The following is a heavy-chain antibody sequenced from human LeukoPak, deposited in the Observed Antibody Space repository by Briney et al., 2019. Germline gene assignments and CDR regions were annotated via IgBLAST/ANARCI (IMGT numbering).Heavy chain of an antibody. D-gene: IGHD3-10*01. CDR1: GFTFSSYA. V-gene: IGHV3-30-3*01. Sequence: GGSLRLSCAASGFTFSSYAMHWVRQAPGKGLEWVAVISYDGSNKYYADSVKGRFTISRDNSKNTLYLQMNSLRAEDTAVYYCARAENYYGSGSYYNYAEYFQHWGQGTLVTVSS. J-gene: IGHJ1*01. CDR3: ARAENYYGSGSYYNYAEYFQH. CDR2: ISYDGSNK.